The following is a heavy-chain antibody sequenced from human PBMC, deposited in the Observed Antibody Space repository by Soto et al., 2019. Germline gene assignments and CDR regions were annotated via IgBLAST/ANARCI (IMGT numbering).Heavy chain of an antibody. Sequence: GESLKISCKGSGYSFTSYWIGWVRQMPGKGLEWMGIIYPGDSDTRYSPSFQGQVTISADKSISTAYLQWSSLKASDTAMYYCARRSRYCSSTSCLTGSGMDVWGQGTTVTVSS. CDR3: ARRSRYCSSTSCLTGSGMDV. D-gene: IGHD2-2*01. J-gene: IGHJ6*02. CDR1: GYSFTSYW. CDR2: IYPGDSDT. V-gene: IGHV5-51*01.